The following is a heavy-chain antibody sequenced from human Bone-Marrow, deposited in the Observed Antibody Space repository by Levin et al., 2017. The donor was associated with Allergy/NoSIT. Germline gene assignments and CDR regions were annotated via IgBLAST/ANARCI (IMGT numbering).Heavy chain of an antibody. CDR3: ARGEGYTYGLDN. CDR2: IQPKSGDT. J-gene: IGHJ4*02. Sequence: ASVKVSCKASGYSLTGYYMHWVRQAPGHGLEWMGRIQPKSGDTNYAQKFQGRVTVTRDTSIGTVFMVLSSLRSDDTAVYFCARGEGYTYGLDNWGQGTLVTVSP. CDR1: GYSLTGYY. D-gene: IGHD5-18*01. V-gene: IGHV1-2*06.